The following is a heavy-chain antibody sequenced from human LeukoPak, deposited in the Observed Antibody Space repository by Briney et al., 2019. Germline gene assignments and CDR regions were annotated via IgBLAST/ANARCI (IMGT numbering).Heavy chain of an antibody. CDR2: ITWNGGSR. CDR3: ARDGNSGSNAH. Sequence: GGSLRLSCAASGFTFDDYGMSWVRQSPGKGLEWVSGITWNGGSRGYAASVKGRFTISRDNAKNSLYLQMNSLRVEDTALYHCARDGNSGSNAHWGQGILVTVSS. D-gene: IGHD5-12*01. CDR1: GFTFDDYG. J-gene: IGHJ4*02. V-gene: IGHV3-20*01.